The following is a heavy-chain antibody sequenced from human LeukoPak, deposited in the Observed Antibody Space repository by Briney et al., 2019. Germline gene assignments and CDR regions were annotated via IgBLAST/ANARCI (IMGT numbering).Heavy chain of an antibody. Sequence: GGSLRLSCAASGFTLSSYSMNWVRQAPGKGLEWVSSISSSSSYIYYADSVKGRFTISRDNAKNSLYLQMNSLKAEDTAVYYCAVTWIQLWDYWGQGTLVTVSS. V-gene: IGHV3-21*01. CDR3: AVTWIQLWDY. CDR2: ISSSSSYI. CDR1: GFTLSSYS. D-gene: IGHD5-18*01. J-gene: IGHJ4*02.